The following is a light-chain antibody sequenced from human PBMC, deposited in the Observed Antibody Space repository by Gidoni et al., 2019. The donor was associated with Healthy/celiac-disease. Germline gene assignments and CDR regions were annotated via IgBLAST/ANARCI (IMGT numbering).Light chain of an antibody. CDR1: KLGDKY. Sequence: SYELTQPPSVSVPPGQTASITCSGDKLGDKYACWYQQKPGQSPVLVIYQDSKRPSGTPERFSGSNSGNTATLTISGTQAMDEADYYCQAWDSSTVVFGGGTKLTVL. V-gene: IGLV3-1*01. J-gene: IGLJ2*01. CDR3: QAWDSSTVV. CDR2: QDS.